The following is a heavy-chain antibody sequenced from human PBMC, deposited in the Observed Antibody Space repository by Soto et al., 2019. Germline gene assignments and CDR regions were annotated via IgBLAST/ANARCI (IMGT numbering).Heavy chain of an antibody. CDR1: GGTFGGYG. D-gene: IGHD3-16*02. J-gene: IGHJ4*02. CDR2: ILPLFATA. Sequence: QVQLVQSGAEVKKPGSSVKVSCKASGGTFGGYGLSWVRQAPGQGLEWMGGILPLFATANYAQKFQGRVTIAGDESGSARSLARHRLRSDEAAVYYWTRGGTWYDDAGGSYLYTAKLDYWGQGTLVTVSS. CDR3: TRGGTWYDDAGGSYLYTAKLDY. V-gene: IGHV1-69*12.